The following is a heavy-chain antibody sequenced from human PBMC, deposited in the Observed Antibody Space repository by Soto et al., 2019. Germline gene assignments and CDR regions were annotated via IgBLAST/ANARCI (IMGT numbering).Heavy chain of an antibody. V-gene: IGHV1-18*01. J-gene: IGHJ4*02. CDR3: VRDLLWFGEWKIYFDY. CDR1: GYTFTSYG. D-gene: IGHD3-10*01. CDR2: ISAYNGNT. Sequence: ASVKVSCKASGYTFTSYGISWVRQAPGQGLEWMGWISAYNGNTNYAQKLQGRVTMTTDTSTSTAYMELRSLRSDDTAVYYCVRDLLWFGEWKIYFDYWGQGTLVTVSS.